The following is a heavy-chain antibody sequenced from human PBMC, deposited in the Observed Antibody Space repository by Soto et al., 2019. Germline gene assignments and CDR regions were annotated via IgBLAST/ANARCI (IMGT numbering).Heavy chain of an antibody. CDR1: GLNFEKCS. J-gene: IGHJ6*02. CDR3: ARGSIIRGMDV. V-gene: IGHV3-21*01. Sequence: PGGSLRLSCAASGLNFEKCSMNWVRQPPGKGPEWLASISPASTYIRYADSVKGRFTISRDNANNSLYLQMNSLRAGDTAVYFCARGSIIRGMDVWGQGTTVTVSS. CDR2: ISPASTYI. D-gene: IGHD3-10*01.